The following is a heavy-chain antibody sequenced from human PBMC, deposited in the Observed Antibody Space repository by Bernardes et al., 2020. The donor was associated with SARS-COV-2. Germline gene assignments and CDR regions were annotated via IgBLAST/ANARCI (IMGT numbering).Heavy chain of an antibody. V-gene: IGHV1-2*02. Sequence: ASVKVSCKASGYTFTGYYMHWVRQAPGQGLEWMGWINPNSGGTNYAQKFQGRVTMTRDTSISTAYMELSRLRSDDTAVYYCARDRIVDYYYYYMDVWGKGTTVTVSS. J-gene: IGHJ6*03. CDR3: ARDRIVDYYYYYMDV. CDR1: GYTFTGYY. CDR2: INPNSGGT. D-gene: IGHD2-15*01.